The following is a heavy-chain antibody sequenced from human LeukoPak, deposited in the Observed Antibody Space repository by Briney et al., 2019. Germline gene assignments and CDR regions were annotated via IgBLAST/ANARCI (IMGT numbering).Heavy chain of an antibody. J-gene: IGHJ4*02. Sequence: GGSLRLSCAASGFPFSSYSMNWVRQAPGKGLEWVSFISSGGGHIFYADSVKGRFTISGDNAKNSLHLQMDSLRAEDTAVYYCARGDTGAPDFDYWGQGTLVTVSA. CDR3: ARGDTGAPDFDY. CDR2: ISSGGGHI. V-gene: IGHV3-21*01. CDR1: GFPFSSYS. D-gene: IGHD1-14*01.